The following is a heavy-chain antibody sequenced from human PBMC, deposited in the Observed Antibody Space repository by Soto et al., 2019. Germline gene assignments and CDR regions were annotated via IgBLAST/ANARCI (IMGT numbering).Heavy chain of an antibody. J-gene: IGHJ4*02. CDR2: INPNSGGT. CDR3: ARYGEAGLPQRY. Sequence: QVQLVQSGAEVKKPGASVKVSCKASGYTFTGYYMHWVRQAPGQGLEWMGWINPNSGGTNYAQKFPGRVTMTRDTSISTAYTELFSMTSDDSAVYYCARYGEAGLPQRYWGQGTLVIGSS. V-gene: IGHV1-2*02. D-gene: IGHD7-27*01. CDR1: GYTFTGYY.